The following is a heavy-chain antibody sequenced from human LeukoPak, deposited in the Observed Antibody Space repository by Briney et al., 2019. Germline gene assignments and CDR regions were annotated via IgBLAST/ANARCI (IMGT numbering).Heavy chain of an antibody. CDR3: ASSGSYGGPVYYFDY. J-gene: IGHJ4*02. Sequence: GGSLRLSCAASGFTFSDYYMSWIRQAPGKGLEWVSYISSSGGTIYYVDSVKGRFTISRDNAKYSLYLQMNSLRAEDTAVYYCASSGSYGGPVYYFDYWGQGTLVTVPS. CDR1: GFTFSDYY. CDR2: ISSSGGTI. V-gene: IGHV3-11*01. D-gene: IGHD1-26*01.